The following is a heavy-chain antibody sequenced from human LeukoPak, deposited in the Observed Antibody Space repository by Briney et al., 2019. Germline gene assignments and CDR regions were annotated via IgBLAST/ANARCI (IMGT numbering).Heavy chain of an antibody. J-gene: IGHJ4*02. Sequence: ASVKVSCKASQYTFTDYAVHWVRQAPGQRLEWMGWIDAGNGKTKYSQSFQGRVTITRDTSASTAYMELSSLRSEDTTVYYCARDLAGRFDFWGQGTLVTVSS. CDR2: IDAGNGKT. CDR3: ARDLAGRFDF. CDR1: QYTFTDYA. V-gene: IGHV1-3*01. D-gene: IGHD7-27*01.